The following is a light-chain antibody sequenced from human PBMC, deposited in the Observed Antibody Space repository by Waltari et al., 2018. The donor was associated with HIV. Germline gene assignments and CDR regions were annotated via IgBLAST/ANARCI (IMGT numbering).Light chain of an antibody. CDR2: EVS. Sequence: HSALTPPASVSGSPGQSTTISCPGTSSAVGGFNPVSWYQQHPVKAPKLMVYEVSKRPSGVSNRFSGSKSGNTASLTISGLQAEDEADYYCCAYAGSTTYVIFGGGTKLTVL. CDR1: SSAVGGFNP. J-gene: IGLJ2*01. CDR3: CAYAGSTTYVI. V-gene: IGLV2-23*02.